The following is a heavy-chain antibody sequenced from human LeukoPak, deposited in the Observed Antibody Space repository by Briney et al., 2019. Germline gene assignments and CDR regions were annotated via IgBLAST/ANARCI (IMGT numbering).Heavy chain of an antibody. J-gene: IGHJ5*02. V-gene: IGHV4-59*12. D-gene: IGHD3-10*01. CDR1: GGSISSYY. Sequence: SETLSLTCTVSGGSISSYYWSWIRQPPGKGLEWIGYIYYSGSTNYNPSLKSRVTISVDTSKNQFSLKLSSVTAADTAVYYCARDYYGYPWFDPWGQGTLVTVSS. CDR2: IYYSGST. CDR3: ARDYYGYPWFDP.